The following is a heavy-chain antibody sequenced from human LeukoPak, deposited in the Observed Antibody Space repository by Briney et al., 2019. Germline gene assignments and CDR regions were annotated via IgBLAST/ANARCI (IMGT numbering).Heavy chain of an antibody. CDR3: ATKQWLAPPPDS. CDR1: GFTFSKYW. J-gene: IGHJ4*02. Sequence: GGSLRLSCAASGFTFSKYWMLWVRQAPGKGLESVSRINTDGTVTAYADSVKGRFTVSRDNADNTMFLQMNSVIDEDTAVYYCATKQWLAPPPDSWGQGTPVTVS. CDR2: INTDGTVT. V-gene: IGHV3-74*01. D-gene: IGHD6-19*01.